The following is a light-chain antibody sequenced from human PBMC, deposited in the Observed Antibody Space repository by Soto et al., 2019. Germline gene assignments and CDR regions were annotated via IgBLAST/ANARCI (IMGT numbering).Light chain of an antibody. CDR3: QEYNNWHPIT. CDR2: GAS. V-gene: IGKV3-15*01. CDR1: QSVRSTY. J-gene: IGKJ4*01. Sequence: EVVLTQSPGTLSLSPGERATLSCRASQSVRSTYLAWYQQKPGQAPRLLIYGASTRATGIPVRFSGSGSGTEFTLTITSLQSEDFAVYYCQEYNNWHPITFGGGTKVDIK.